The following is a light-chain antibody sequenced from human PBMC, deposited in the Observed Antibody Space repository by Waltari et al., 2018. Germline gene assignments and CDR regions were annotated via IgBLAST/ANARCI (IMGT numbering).Light chain of an antibody. CDR2: WAS. Sequence: DIVMTQSPDSLAVSLGERATINCKSSQSVLYSATNKNYLAWHQQKPGQPPKLLIYWASTRESGVPDRFSGSGSGANFTLTISSLQAEDVAVYYCQQYYSTPPITFGQGTRLEIK. CDR1: QSVLYSATNKNY. CDR3: QQYYSTPPIT. V-gene: IGKV4-1*01. J-gene: IGKJ5*01.